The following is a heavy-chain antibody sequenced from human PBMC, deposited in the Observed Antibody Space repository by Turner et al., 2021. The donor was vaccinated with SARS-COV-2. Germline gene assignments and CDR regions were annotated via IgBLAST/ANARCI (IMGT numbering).Heavy chain of an antibody. CDR3: VRISSYYDRGYFDL. J-gene: IGHJ2*01. Sequence: EVQLVESGGGVVQPGGSLRLSCAASGFTFSNYWMHWVRQAPGKGQGWGSRINSDGSATSYADSVKGRFTISRDNAKNTVYLQMNSLRADDTAVYYCVRISSYYDRGYFDLWGRGTLVTVSS. V-gene: IGHV3-74*01. CDR2: INSDGSAT. D-gene: IGHD3-22*01. CDR1: GFTFSNYW.